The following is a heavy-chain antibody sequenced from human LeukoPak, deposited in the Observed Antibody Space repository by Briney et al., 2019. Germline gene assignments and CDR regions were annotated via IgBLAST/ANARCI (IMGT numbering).Heavy chain of an antibody. Sequence: PAWSLRVSCAVSGLTVTDNYMSWVRQAPGKGLEWVSVIYHDQCTYHADSVKGRFTISRGNSKNTLFPQMNTLRADDTAVYHCARTNPVFGDYDYWGQGTLVTASS. V-gene: IGHV3-53*01. D-gene: IGHD3-10*01. CDR2: IYHDQCT. CDR3: ARTNPVFGDYDY. J-gene: IGHJ4*02. CDR1: GLTVTDNY.